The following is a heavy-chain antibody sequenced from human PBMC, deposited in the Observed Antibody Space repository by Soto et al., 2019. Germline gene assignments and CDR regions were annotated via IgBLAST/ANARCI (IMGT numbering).Heavy chain of an antibody. Sequence: SXTLSLTCTVSGGSMSRYYWSWIRQPPVKGLEWIGYMYNTGSTVYNPSFKSRVTISVDTSKNQFSLKLNSVTAADTAVYYCARDLWGYCGTDCYPLDVWGQGTTVTVSS. CDR1: GGSMSRYY. CDR3: ARDLWGYCGTDCYPLDV. V-gene: IGHV4-59*01. J-gene: IGHJ6*02. CDR2: MYNTGST. D-gene: IGHD2-21*02.